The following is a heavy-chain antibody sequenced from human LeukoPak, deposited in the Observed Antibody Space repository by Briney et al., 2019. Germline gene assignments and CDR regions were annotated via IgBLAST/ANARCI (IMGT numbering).Heavy chain of an antibody. J-gene: IGHJ6*02. V-gene: IGHV4-59*01. D-gene: IGHD3-3*01. CDR2: TYYSGST. Sequence: SETLSLTCTVSGGSISSYYWSWIRQPPGKGLEWIGYTYYSGSTNYNPSLKSRVTISVDTSKNQFSLKLSSVTAADTAVYYCARAYDFWSGGYYGMDVWGQGTTVTVSS. CDR1: GGSISSYY. CDR3: ARAYDFWSGGYYGMDV.